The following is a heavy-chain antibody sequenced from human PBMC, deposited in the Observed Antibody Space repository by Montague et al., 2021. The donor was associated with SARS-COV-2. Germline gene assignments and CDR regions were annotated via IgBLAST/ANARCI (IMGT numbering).Heavy chain of an antibody. CDR2: ISYDGSNK. D-gene: IGHD6-19*01. Sequence: SLRLSCAAFGFTSSSYAMHWVRQAPGKGLEWVAVISYDGSNKYYADSVKGRFTISRDNSKNTLYLQMNSLRAEDTAVYYCARDDPYSSGWFDAFDIWGQGTMVTVSS. CDR3: ARDDPYSSGWFDAFDI. V-gene: IGHV3-30*04. CDR1: GFTSSSYA. J-gene: IGHJ3*02.